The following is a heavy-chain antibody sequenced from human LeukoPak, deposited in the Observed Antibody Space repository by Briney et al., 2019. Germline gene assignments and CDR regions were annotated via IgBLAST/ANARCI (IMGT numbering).Heavy chain of an antibody. D-gene: IGHD3-16*01. CDR1: GFTFSSYW. Sequence: QPGGSPRLSCAASGFTFSSYWMHWVRQAPGKGLVWVSRINSDRSSTSYADSVKGRFTISRDNAKNTLYLQMNSLRAEDTAVYYCARVGGRGSPVSYWGQGTLVTVSS. CDR2: INSDRSST. V-gene: IGHV3-74*01. J-gene: IGHJ4*02. CDR3: ARVGGRGSPVSY.